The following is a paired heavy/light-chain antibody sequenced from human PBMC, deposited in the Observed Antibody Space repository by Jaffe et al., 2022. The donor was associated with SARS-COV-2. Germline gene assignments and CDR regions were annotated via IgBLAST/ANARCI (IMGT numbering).Light chain of an antibody. CDR2: GAS. CDR1: QSVSSN. J-gene: IGKJ1*01. Sequence: EIVMTQSPATLSVSPGERATLSCRASQSVSSNLAWYQQESGQAPRLLIYGASTRATGIPARFSGSGSGTEFTLTISSLQSEDFAVYYCQQYNKWPRTFGQGTKVEIK. V-gene: IGKV3-15*01. CDR3: QQYNKWPRT.
Heavy chain of an antibody. Sequence: QVQLVESGGGLVKPGGSLRLSCAASGLTFSDSYMNWIRQAPGKGLEWVSYISSTGSPIYYADSVKGRFTISRDNAKNSLYLQMNSLRAEDTAVYYCARALPYNNWFDPWGQGTLVTVSS. CDR3: ARALPYNNWFDP. V-gene: IGHV3-11*01. J-gene: IGHJ5*02. CDR2: ISSTGSPI. D-gene: IGHD5-18*01. CDR1: GLTFSDSY.